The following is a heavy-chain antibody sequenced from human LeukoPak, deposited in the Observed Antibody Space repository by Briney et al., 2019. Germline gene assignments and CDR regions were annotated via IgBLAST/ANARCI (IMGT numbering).Heavy chain of an antibody. CDR1: GFTFSSYS. CDR3: AKVTHSSGWSPFDY. Sequence: GGSLRLSCAASGFTFSSYSMNWVRQAPGKGLEWVSSISSSSSYIYYADSVKGRFTISRDNAKNSLYLQMNSLRGEDTAVYYCAKVTHSSGWSPFDYWGQGTLVTVSS. D-gene: IGHD6-19*01. V-gene: IGHV3-21*04. J-gene: IGHJ4*02. CDR2: ISSSSSYI.